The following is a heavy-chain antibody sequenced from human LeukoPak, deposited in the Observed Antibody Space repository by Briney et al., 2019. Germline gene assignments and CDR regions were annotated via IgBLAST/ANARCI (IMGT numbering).Heavy chain of an antibody. CDR2: IIPIFGTA. Sequence: SVKVSCKASGYTFTSYAISWVRQAPGQGLEWMGGIIPIFGTANYAQKFQGRVTITADESTSTAYMELSSLRSEDTAVYYCASSCSSTSCLPAYYYYYYYMDVWGKGTTVTVSS. CDR3: ASSCSSTSCLPAYYYYYYYMDV. D-gene: IGHD2-2*01. CDR1: GYTFTSYA. V-gene: IGHV1-69*13. J-gene: IGHJ6*03.